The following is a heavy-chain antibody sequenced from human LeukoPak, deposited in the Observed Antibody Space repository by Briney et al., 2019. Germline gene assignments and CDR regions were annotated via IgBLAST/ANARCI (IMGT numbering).Heavy chain of an antibody. Sequence: GGSLRLSCAASGFTFSSYGMHWVRQAPGKGLEWVAVISYDGSNKYYADSVKGRFTISRDNSKNTLYLQMNSLRAEDTAVYYCANGVGDYGDYGGVYWGQGTLVTVSS. D-gene: IGHD4-17*01. V-gene: IGHV3-30*18. CDR1: GFTFSSYG. J-gene: IGHJ4*02. CDR2: ISYDGSNK. CDR3: ANGVGDYGDYGGVY.